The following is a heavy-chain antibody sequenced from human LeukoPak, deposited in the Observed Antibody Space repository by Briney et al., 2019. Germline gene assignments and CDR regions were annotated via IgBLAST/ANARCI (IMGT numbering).Heavy chain of an antibody. V-gene: IGHV3-23*01. CDR1: GFTLSNYG. CDR3: AKRGVVIRVILVGFHKEAYYFDS. J-gene: IGHJ4*02. CDR2: IRDSGGRK. Sequence: GGSLRLSCAASGFTLSNYGMSWVRQAPGKGLEWVAGIRDSGGRKNYADSVKGRFTISRDNPKNTLYLQMNSLRAEDTAVYFCAKRGVVIRVILVGFHKEAYYFDSWGQGALVTVSS. D-gene: IGHD3-22*01.